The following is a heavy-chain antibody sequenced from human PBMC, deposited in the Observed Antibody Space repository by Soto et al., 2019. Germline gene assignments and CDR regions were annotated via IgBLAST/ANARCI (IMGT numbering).Heavy chain of an antibody. CDR3: AIGVPRLLIAVAGTRGLNWFDP. Sequence: SETLSLTCAVYGGSFSGYYWSGIRQPPGKGLEWIGEINHSGSTNYNPSLKSRVTISVDTSKNQFSLKLSSVTAADTAVYYCAIGVPRLLIAVAGTRGLNWFDPWGQGTLVTVSS. CDR2: INHSGST. CDR1: GGSFSGYY. V-gene: IGHV4-34*01. J-gene: IGHJ5*02. D-gene: IGHD6-19*01.